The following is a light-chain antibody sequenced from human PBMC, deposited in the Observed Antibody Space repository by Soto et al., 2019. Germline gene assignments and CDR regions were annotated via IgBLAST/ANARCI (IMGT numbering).Light chain of an antibody. J-gene: IGLJ2*01. CDR1: GSSIGTNT. Sequence: QSVLTQPPSASGTPGQRATISCSGSGSSIGTNTVNWYRQLPGTAPKLLIYGNNQRPSGVPDRFSGSKSGTSASLAISGLQSEDEADYYCAAWDGSLNNVLFGGGTKVTVL. CDR3: AAWDGSLNNVL. V-gene: IGLV1-44*01. CDR2: GNN.